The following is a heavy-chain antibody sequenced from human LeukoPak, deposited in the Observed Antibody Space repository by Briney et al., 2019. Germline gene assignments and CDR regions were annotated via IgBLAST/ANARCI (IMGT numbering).Heavy chain of an antibody. V-gene: IGHV1-8*03. CDR3: ARGLSSYYGSGSYGY. Sequence: GASAKVSCKASGYTFTSYDINWVRQATGQGLEWMGWMNPNSGNTGYAQKFQGRVTITRNTSISTAYMELSSLRSEDTAVYYCARGLSSYYGSGSYGYWGQGTLVTVSS. CDR2: MNPNSGNT. CDR1: GYTFTSYD. D-gene: IGHD3-10*01. J-gene: IGHJ4*02.